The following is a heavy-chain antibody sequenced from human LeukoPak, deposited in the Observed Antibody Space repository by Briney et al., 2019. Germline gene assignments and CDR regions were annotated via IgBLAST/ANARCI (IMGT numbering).Heavy chain of an antibody. CDR1: GGSIRSYY. D-gene: IGHD3-22*01. Sequence: PSETLSLTCTVSGGSIRSYYWSWIRQPPGKGLEWIGYIYYSGSTNYNPSLKSRVTISVDTSKNQFSLKLSSVTAADTAVYYCARDMGYYYFGGGQGTLVTVSS. J-gene: IGHJ4*02. CDR3: ARDMGYYYFG. V-gene: IGHV4-59*01. CDR2: IYYSGST.